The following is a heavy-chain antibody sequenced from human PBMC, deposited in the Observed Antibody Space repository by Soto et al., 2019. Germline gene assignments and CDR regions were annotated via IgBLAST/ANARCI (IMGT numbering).Heavy chain of an antibody. CDR3: AKTESFNGYYNAFDY. CDR2: ISGGGGST. CDR1: GFSFGGYA. D-gene: IGHD3-9*01. Sequence: GGSQRLSCAASGFSFGGYAVTWVRQAPGKGLEWVSAISGGGGSTYYADSVKGRFTISRDNSKNTVFLQMNSMRAGDMALYYCAKTESFNGYYNAFDYWGQGTRGTVS. V-gene: IGHV3-23*01. J-gene: IGHJ4*02.